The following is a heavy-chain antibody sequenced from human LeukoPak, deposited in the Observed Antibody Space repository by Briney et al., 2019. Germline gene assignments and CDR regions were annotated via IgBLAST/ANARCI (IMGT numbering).Heavy chain of an antibody. D-gene: IGHD3-22*01. Sequence: PGGSLRLSCAASGFTFSSYAMSWVRQAPGKGLEWVPAISGSGGSTYYADSVKGRFTISRDNSKNTLYLQMNSLRAEDTAVYYCAKGHYYDPDNWFDPWGQGTLVTVSS. CDR2: ISGSGGST. J-gene: IGHJ5*02. CDR1: GFTFSSYA. CDR3: AKGHYYDPDNWFDP. V-gene: IGHV3-23*01.